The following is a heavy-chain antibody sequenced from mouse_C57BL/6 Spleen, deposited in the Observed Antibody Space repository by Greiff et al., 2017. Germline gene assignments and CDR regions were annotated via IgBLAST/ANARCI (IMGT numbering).Heavy chain of an antibody. V-gene: IGHV1-22*01. CDR2: INPNNGGT. J-gene: IGHJ2*01. CDR1: GYTFTDYN. D-gene: IGHD2-4*01. Sequence: EVQLQQSGPELVKPGASVKMSCKASGYTFTDYNMHWVKQSHGKSLEWIGYINPNNGGTSYNQKFKGKATLTVNKSSSTAYMELRSLTSEDSAVYYCARSEGYDYDGGYYFDYWGQGTTLTVSS. CDR3: ARSEGYDYDGGYYFDY.